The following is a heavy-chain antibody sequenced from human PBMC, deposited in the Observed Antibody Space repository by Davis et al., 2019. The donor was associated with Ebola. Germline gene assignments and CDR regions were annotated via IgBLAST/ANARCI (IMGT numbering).Heavy chain of an antibody. J-gene: IGHJ4*02. V-gene: IGHV3-30-3*01. CDR3: ARDTRLSY. CDR2: ISYDGSNK. Sequence: GESLKISCAASGFTFSSYAMHWVRQAPGKGLEWVAFISYDGSNKYYDDSVKGRFTISRDNSKNTLYLQMNSLKAEDPAVYYCARDTRLSYWGQGTLVTVSS. CDR1: GFTFSSYA. D-gene: IGHD2-21*01.